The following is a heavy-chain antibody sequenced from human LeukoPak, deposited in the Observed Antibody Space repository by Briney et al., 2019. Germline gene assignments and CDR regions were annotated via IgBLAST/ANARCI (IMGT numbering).Heavy chain of an antibody. CDR1: GGTFRIYI. CDR3: ARVGIDSWMYYFYD. CDR2: INNGGRT. V-gene: IGHV4-34*01. D-gene: IGHD3-22*01. J-gene: IGHJ4*02. Sequence: SETLSLTCAASGGTFRIYIWNWIRQPPGKGLEWIGDINNGGRTNYNPSLKSRVHLSIDMYKNQFSLNVRPVTAESPAVYYCARVGIDSWMYYFYDWCQGILVTVSS.